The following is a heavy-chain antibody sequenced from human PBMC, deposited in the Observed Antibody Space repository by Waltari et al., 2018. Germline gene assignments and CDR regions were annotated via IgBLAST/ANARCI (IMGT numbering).Heavy chain of an antibody. J-gene: IGHJ5*02. D-gene: IGHD6-13*01. CDR2: IYHSGST. CDR3: ARESWSSWPSFDP. V-gene: IGHV4-38-2*02. Sequence: QVQLQESGPGLVKPSEPLSLTCAVSGYSISSGYYWGWIRQPPGKGLEWIGSIYHSGSTYYNPSLKSRVTISVDTSKNQFSLKLSSVTAADTAVYYCARESWSSWPSFDPWGQGTLVTVSS. CDR1: GYSISSGYY.